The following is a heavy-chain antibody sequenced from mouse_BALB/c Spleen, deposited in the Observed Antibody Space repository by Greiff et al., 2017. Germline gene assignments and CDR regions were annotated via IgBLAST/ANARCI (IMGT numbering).Heavy chain of an antibody. J-gene: IGHJ4*01. V-gene: IGHV1-80*01. Sequence: VQLQQSGAELVRPGSSVKISCKASGYAFSSYWMNWVKQRPGQGLEWIGQIYPGDGDTNYNGKFKGKATLTADKSSSTAYMQLSSLTSDDSAVYFCARRGYGYEGDYAMDYWGQGTSVTVSS. D-gene: IGHD1-2*01. CDR2: IYPGDGDT. CDR1: GYAFSSYW. CDR3: ARRGYGYEGDYAMDY.